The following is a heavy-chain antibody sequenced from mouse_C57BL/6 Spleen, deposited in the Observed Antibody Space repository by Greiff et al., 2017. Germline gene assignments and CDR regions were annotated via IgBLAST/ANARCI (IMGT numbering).Heavy chain of an antibody. V-gene: IGHV1-64*01. Sequence: QVQLQQPGAELVKPGASVKLSCKASGYTFTSYWMHWVKQRPGQGLEWIGMIHPNSGSTNYNEKFKSKATLTVDKSSSTAYMQLSSLTSEDSAVXYCARGYDYDDGWFAYWGQGTLVTVSA. CDR3: ARGYDYDDGWFAY. D-gene: IGHD2-4*01. CDR1: GYTFTSYW. J-gene: IGHJ3*01. CDR2: IHPNSGST.